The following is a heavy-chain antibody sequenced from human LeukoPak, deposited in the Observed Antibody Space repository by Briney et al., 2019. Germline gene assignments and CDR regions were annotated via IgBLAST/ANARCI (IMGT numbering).Heavy chain of an antibody. Sequence: GGSLRLSCVVSGIPFSDYYMNWIRQAPGKGLEWISYISSSSSYRDYADSVKGRFTISRDNSKNTLYLQMNSLRADDTAVYYCAKQDIRSSGWYDWGQGTLVTVSS. CDR1: GIPFSDYY. V-gene: IGHV3-11*03. J-gene: IGHJ4*02. CDR3: AKQDIRSSGWYD. D-gene: IGHD6-13*01. CDR2: ISSSSSYR.